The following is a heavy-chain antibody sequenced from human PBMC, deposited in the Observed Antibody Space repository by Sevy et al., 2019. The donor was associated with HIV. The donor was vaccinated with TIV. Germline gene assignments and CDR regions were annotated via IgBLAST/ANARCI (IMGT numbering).Heavy chain of an antibody. CDR1: GFTFSSYG. CDR2: IWYDGSNK. V-gene: IGHV3-33*01. Sequence: GGSLRLTCAASGFTFSSYGMHWVRQAPGKGLEWVAVIWYDGSNKYYADSVKGRFTISRDNSKNTLYLQMNSLRAEDTAVYYCARCPDYGGNSGYFQHWGQGTLVTVSS. J-gene: IGHJ1*01. D-gene: IGHD4-17*01. CDR3: ARCPDYGGNSGYFQH.